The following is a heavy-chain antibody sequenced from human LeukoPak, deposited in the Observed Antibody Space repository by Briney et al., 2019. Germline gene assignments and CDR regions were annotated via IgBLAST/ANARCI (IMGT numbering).Heavy chain of an antibody. CDR2: ISSSGSI. Sequence: GGSLRLSCAASGFTFSDNYMSWIRQAPGKGLEWVSYISSSGSIYYADSVKGRFTISRDNAKNSLYLQMNSLRAEDTAVYYCARYDNSGADAFDVWGQGTMVTVSS. J-gene: IGHJ3*01. CDR3: ARYDNSGADAFDV. CDR1: GFTFSDNY. D-gene: IGHD4-11*01. V-gene: IGHV3-11*04.